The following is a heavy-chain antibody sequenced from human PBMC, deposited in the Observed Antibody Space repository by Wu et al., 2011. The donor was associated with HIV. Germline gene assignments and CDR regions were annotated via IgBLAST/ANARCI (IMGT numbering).Heavy chain of an antibody. CDR3: ARGDQRVAGSTEDSFDI. CDR1: GATFNNYA. D-gene: IGHD2-2*01. CDR2: IIPIFSTV. J-gene: IGHJ3*02. V-gene: IGHV1-69*05. Sequence: QVQLVQSGAELRKPGSSVKVSCQSSGATFNNYAVSWVRQAPGQGLEWMGGIIPIFSTVHYLQKFQGRVSITTDEYKTIAFLELRGLKPEDTAIYYCARGDQRVAGSTEDSFDIWGQGTLVTVSS.